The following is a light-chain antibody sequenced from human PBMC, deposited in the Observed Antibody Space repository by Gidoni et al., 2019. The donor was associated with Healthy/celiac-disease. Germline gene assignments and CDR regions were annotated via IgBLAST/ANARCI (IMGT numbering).Light chain of an antibody. CDR1: QSISSY. V-gene: IGKV1-39*01. CDR3: QQSYSTLPT. CDR2: AAS. J-gene: IGKJ5*01. Sequence: SHLPQSPSSLSASVGDRVTITRRESQSISSYLNWYQQKPGKAPKLLIYAASSLQSGVPSRFSGSGSGTDFTLTISSLQPEDFATYYCQQSYSTLPTFGQGTRLEIK.